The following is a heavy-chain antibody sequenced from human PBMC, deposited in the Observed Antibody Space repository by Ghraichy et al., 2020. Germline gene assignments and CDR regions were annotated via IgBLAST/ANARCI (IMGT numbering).Heavy chain of an antibody. CDR2: ISWDGGST. Sequence: LTCAASGFTFEDYTMHWVRQVPGKGLEWVSLISWDGGSTYYADSVKGRFTISRDNRENALYLQMNGLRGDDTALYYCVKDMDYSGTFYGMDVWGQGTTVTVSS. J-gene: IGHJ6*02. CDR1: GFTFEDYT. V-gene: IGHV3-43*01. D-gene: IGHD4-11*01. CDR3: VKDMDYSGTFYGMDV.